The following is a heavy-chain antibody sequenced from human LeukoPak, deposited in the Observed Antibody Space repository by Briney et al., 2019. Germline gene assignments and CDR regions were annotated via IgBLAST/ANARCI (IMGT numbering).Heavy chain of an antibody. V-gene: IGHV4-39*07. D-gene: IGHD6-13*01. CDR3: ARAPYSSSWSTAHWYFDL. J-gene: IGHJ2*01. CDR2: IYYSGST. Sequence: PSETLSLTCTVAGGSISSSSYYWGWIRQPPGKGLEWIGSIYYSGSTYYNPSLKSRVTISVDTSKNQFSLKLSSVTAADTAVYYCARAPYSSSWSTAHWYFDLWGRGTLVTVSS. CDR1: GGSISSSSYY.